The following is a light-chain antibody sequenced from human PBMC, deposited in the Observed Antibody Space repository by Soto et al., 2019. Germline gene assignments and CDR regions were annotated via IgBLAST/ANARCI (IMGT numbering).Light chain of an antibody. CDR3: QQYDTPPQT. CDR2: WAS. CDR1: QSVLYSSNNKNY. Sequence: DIVMTQSPDSLAVSLGERATINCKSSQSVLYSSNNKNYLAWYQQKPGQPPKLLISWASTRESGVPDRFSGSGSATDFTLHISSLQAEDVAVYYCQQYDTPPQTFGQGTKVEI. V-gene: IGKV4-1*01. J-gene: IGKJ1*01.